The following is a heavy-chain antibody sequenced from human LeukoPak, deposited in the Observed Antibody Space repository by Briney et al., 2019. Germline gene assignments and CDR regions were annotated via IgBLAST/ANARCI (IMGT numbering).Heavy chain of an antibody. D-gene: IGHD2-2*01. V-gene: IGHV3-23*01. Sequence: GGSLRLSCAASGFTFSSYAMSWVRQAPGKGLEWVSAISGSGGSTYYADSVKGRFTISRDNSKNTLYLQMNSLRAEDTAVYYCAKDDPGRYCSSNSCERGLYDYWGQGTLVTVSS. CDR2: ISGSGGST. CDR1: GFTFSSYA. CDR3: AKDDPGRYCSSNSCERGLYDY. J-gene: IGHJ4*02.